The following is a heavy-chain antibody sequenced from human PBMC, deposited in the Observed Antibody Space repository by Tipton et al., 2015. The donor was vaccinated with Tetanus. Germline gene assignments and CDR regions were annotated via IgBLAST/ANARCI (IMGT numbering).Heavy chain of an antibody. D-gene: IGHD2-21*01. Sequence: TLSLTCTVSGGAVRSDNSYWSWIRQPPGKGLQWIAYVDDSGRTNSDYFLKSRVTTSLYTSKNQFSLKLTSVTAADTAVYYCARSNFAYSKKGAFDYWGQGTLVPVSS. CDR3: ARSNFAYSKKGAFDY. J-gene: IGHJ4*02. CDR1: GGAVRSDNSY. V-gene: IGHV4-61*01. CDR2: VDDSGRT.